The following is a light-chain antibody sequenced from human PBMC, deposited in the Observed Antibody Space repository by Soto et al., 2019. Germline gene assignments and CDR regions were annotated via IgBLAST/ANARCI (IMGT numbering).Light chain of an antibody. V-gene: IGKV3-20*01. CDR2: GAS. Sequence: EIVLTQSPGTLSLSPGQRATLSCRASQSVSSNFLAWYQQKPGQAPRLLIYGASTRATGIPDRFSGSGSGTDFTLTISRLEPADFAAYYCQQYDTTPRTFGQGTKVE. CDR1: QSVSSNF. J-gene: IGKJ1*01. CDR3: QQYDTTPRT.